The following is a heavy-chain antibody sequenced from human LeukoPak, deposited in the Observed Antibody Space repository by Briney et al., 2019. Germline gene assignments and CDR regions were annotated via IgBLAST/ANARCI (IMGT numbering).Heavy chain of an antibody. Sequence: ASVKVSCKASGYTFTSYDINWVRQATGQGLEWMGWMNPNSGNTGYAQKFQGRVTITRNTSISTAYMELSSLRSEDTAVYYCARAKIYYDILTGYYKDYYYYYMDVWGKGTTVTVSS. V-gene: IGHV1-8*03. D-gene: IGHD3-9*01. J-gene: IGHJ6*03. CDR1: GYTFTSYD. CDR2: MNPNSGNT. CDR3: ARAKIYYDILTGYYKDYYYYYMDV.